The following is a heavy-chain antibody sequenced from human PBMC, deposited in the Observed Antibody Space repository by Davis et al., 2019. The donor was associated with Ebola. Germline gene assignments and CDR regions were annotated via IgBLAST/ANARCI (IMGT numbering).Heavy chain of an antibody. CDR3: ARDCTNGGCHYGKDV. D-gene: IGHD2-8*01. Sequence: ASVKVSCKASGYTFTSYTMHWVRQAPGQRLEWMGWINAGNGNTKYSQKFQGRVTITRDTSASTAYMELSSLRSEDTAVYYCARDCTNGGCHYGKDVWGQGTTVTVSS. CDR1: GYTFTSYT. CDR2: INAGNGNT. J-gene: IGHJ6*02. V-gene: IGHV1-3*01.